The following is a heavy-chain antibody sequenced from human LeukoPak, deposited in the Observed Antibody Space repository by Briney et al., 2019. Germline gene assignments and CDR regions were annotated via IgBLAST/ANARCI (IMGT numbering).Heavy chain of an antibody. V-gene: IGHV4-31*03. J-gene: IGHJ2*01. CDR2: IYYSGST. Sequence: SETLSLTCTVSGGSISSGGYYWSWIRQHPGKGLEWIGYIYYSGSTYYNPSLKSRVTISVDTSKNQFSLKLSSVTAADTAVYYCARDYSRWYFDLWGRGTLVTVSS. CDR1: GGSISSGGYY. D-gene: IGHD2-15*01. CDR3: ARDYSRWYFDL.